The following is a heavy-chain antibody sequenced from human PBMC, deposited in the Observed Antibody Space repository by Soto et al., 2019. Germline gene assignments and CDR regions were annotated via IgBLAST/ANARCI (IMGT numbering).Heavy chain of an antibody. J-gene: IGHJ4*02. CDR2: ISNDGSNT. V-gene: IGHV3-74*01. Sequence: GSLRLSCAASGFTLSDYYMHWARQAPGKGLVWVSRISNDGSNTDYADSVKGRFTISRDNAKNTMHLQMNSLRAEDTAVYYCARVPDCSSSGCYSYFDIWGQGTLVTVSS. CDR1: GFTLSDYY. CDR3: ARVPDCSSSGCYSYFDI. D-gene: IGHD2-2*01.